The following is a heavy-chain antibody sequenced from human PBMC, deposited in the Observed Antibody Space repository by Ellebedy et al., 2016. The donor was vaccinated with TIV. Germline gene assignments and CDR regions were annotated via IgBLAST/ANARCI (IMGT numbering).Heavy chain of an antibody. J-gene: IGHJ4*02. CDR3: ASLRYTSSWDY. CDR1: GYTFTDYY. D-gene: IGHD6-13*01. Sequence: ASVKVSCXASGYTFTDYYMHWVRQAPGQGLEWMGWINSNSGSTNYAQKFQGRVTMTRDTSINTAYMELSRLRFDDTAVYYCASLRYTSSWDYWGQGTLVIVSS. CDR2: INSNSGST. V-gene: IGHV1-2*02.